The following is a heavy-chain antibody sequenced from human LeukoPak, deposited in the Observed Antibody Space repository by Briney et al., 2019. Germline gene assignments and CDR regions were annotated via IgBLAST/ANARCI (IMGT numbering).Heavy chain of an antibody. CDR1: GLTLSDYG. CDR2: MWYDGSHK. J-gene: IGHJ4*02. V-gene: IGHV3-33*03. D-gene: IGHD1-7*01. CDR3: ATTRAGINFEY. Sequence: GGSLRLSCAVSGLTLSDYGFHWVRQAPGKGLEWVAVMWYDGSHKDYGDSVKGRFTISRDDSKNTLYLQMSSLKVEDTAVYYCATTRAGINFEYWGQGTLVTVSS.